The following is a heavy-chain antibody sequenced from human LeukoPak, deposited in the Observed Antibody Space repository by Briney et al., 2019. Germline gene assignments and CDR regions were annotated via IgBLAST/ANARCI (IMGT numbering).Heavy chain of an antibody. CDR3: AKRGVVIRVILVGFHKEANYFDS. D-gene: IGHD3-22*01. V-gene: IGHV3-23*01. CDR1: GITLSNYG. Sequence: GRSLRLSCAVSGITLSNYGMSWVRQAPGKGLEWVAGISDSGGRTNYADSVKGRFTISRDNPKNTLYLQMNSLRAEDTAVYFCAKRGVVIRVILVGFHKEANYFDSWGQEALVTVSS. CDR2: ISDSGGRT. J-gene: IGHJ4*02.